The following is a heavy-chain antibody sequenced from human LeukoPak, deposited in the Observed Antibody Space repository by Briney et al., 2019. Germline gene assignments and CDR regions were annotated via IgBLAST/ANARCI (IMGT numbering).Heavy chain of an antibody. CDR2: ISGSGGST. CDR3: AKAGSGWLTY. CDR1: GFSFSSYA. D-gene: IGHD6-19*01. J-gene: IGHJ4*02. Sequence: PGGSLRLSCAASGFSFSSYAIHWVRQAPGKGLEWVSAISGSGGSTYYADSVKGRFTISRDNSKNTLYLQMNSLRAEDTAVYYCAKAGSGWLTYWGQGTLVTVSS. V-gene: IGHV3-23*01.